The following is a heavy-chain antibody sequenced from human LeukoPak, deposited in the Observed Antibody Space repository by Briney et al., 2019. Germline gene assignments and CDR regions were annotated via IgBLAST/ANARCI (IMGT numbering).Heavy chain of an antibody. Sequence: PSETLSLTCTVSGGSISSSSYYWGWIRQPPGKGLEWIGSIYYSGSTYYNPSLKSRVTISVDTSKNQFSLKLSSVTAADTAVYYCARQGRWLQFLDYWGQGTLVTVSS. CDR2: IYYSGST. CDR3: ARQGRWLQFLDY. CDR1: GGSISSSSYY. V-gene: IGHV4-39*01. D-gene: IGHD5-24*01. J-gene: IGHJ4*02.